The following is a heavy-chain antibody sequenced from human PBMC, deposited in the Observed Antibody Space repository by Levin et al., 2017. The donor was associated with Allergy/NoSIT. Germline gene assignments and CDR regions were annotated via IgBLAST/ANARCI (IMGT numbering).Heavy chain of an antibody. CDR1: GFTFSDYY. D-gene: IGHD3-10*01. Sequence: GGSLRLSCAASGFTFSDYYMSWIRQAPGKGLEWVSYISSSGSTIYYADSVKGRFTISRDNAKNSLYLQMNSLRAEDTAVYYCARDRPYWFRELFFDYWGQGTLVTVSS. V-gene: IGHV3-11*01. CDR3: ARDRPYWFRELFFDY. J-gene: IGHJ4*02. CDR2: ISSSGSTI.